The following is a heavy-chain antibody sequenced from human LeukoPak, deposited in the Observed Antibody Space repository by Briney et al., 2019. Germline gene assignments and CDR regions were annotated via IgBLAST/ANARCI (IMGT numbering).Heavy chain of an antibody. Sequence: SETLSLTCTVSGGSISSSSYYWGWIRQPPRKGLEWIGSIYYSGSTYYNPSLKSRVTISVDTSKNQFSLKLSSVTAADTAVYYCASTSGRSFYMDVWGKGTTVTISS. CDR3: ASTSGRSFYMDV. CDR1: GGSISSSSYY. D-gene: IGHD6-19*01. V-gene: IGHV4-39*01. CDR2: IYYSGST. J-gene: IGHJ6*03.